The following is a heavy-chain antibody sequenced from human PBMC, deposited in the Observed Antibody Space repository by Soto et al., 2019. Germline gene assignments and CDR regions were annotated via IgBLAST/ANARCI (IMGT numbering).Heavy chain of an antibody. CDR3: ARQAPKDYYYYYGMDV. J-gene: IGHJ6*02. CDR1: GYTFTSYG. CDR2: ISAYNGNT. Sequence: QVPLVQSGAEVKKPGASVKVSCKASGYTFTSYGISWVRQAPGQGLEWMGWISAYNGNTNYAQKLQGRVTMTTDTSTSTAYMELRSLRSDDTAVYYCARQAPKDYYYYYGMDVWGQGTTVTVSS. V-gene: IGHV1-18*01.